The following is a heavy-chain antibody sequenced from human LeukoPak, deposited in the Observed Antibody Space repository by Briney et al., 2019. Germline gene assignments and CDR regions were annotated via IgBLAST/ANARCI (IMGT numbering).Heavy chain of an antibody. CDR2: INPNSGGT. CDR1: GYTFTGYY. V-gene: IGHV1-2*02. D-gene: IGHD5-24*01. Sequence: GASVKVSCKASGYTFTGYYMHCVRQAPGQGLEWMGWINPNSGGTNYAQKFQGRVTMTRDTSISTAYMELSRLRSDDTAVYYCAWAVGMATFHFFDYWGQGTLVTVSS. CDR3: AWAVGMATFHFFDY. J-gene: IGHJ4*02.